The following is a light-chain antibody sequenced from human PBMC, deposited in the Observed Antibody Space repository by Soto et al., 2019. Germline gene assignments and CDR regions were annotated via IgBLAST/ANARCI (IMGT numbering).Light chain of an antibody. CDR2: EGT. J-gene: IGLJ1*01. Sequence: QSALTQPASVSGSPGQSIAISCTGTSSDVGSYNLVSWYQQHPGKAPKLMIYEGTKRLSGVSNRFSGSKSGNTASLTISGLQAEDEADYYCCSSAGSSLYVFGSVTKVTVL. V-gene: IGLV2-23*01. CDR3: CSSAGSSLYV. CDR1: SSDVGSYNL.